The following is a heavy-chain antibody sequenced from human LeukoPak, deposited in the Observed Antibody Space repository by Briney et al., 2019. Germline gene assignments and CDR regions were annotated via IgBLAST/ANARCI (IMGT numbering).Heavy chain of an antibody. D-gene: IGHD6-13*01. CDR1: GFTFSIYT. CDR3: ARRLAAAGNDAFDI. V-gene: IGHV3-48*02. J-gene: IGHJ3*02. Sequence: PGGSLRLSCAASGFTFSIYTMNWVRQAPGKGLEWVSYISSRSSIVYSPDAVRSGFTIPRDNPKSPLYLHMSTLRDQHTAVYYCARRLAAAGNDAFDIWGERPMVTVSS. CDR2: ISSRSSIV.